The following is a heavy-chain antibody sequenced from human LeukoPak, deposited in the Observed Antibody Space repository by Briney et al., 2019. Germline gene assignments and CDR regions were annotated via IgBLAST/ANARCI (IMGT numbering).Heavy chain of an antibody. J-gene: IGHJ3*01. Sequence: GGSLRLSCAASGFTFSSYWLTWVRQAPGKGLEWVANIKQDGSEKYYVDSVKGRFTISRDNAKNSLYLQMNSLRAEDTAVYYCARAQLRYSGSTWGQGTMVTVSS. D-gene: IGHD3-9*01. CDR1: GFTFSSYW. CDR2: IKQDGSEK. V-gene: IGHV3-7*04. CDR3: ARAQLRYSGST.